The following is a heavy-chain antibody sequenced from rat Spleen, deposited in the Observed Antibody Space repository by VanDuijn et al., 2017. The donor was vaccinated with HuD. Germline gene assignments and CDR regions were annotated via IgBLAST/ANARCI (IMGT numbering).Heavy chain of an antibody. D-gene: IGHD1-10*01. CDR3: ARYRATIDWYFDF. Sequence: EVQLQESGPGLVKPSQSLSLTCSVTGYSITSNYWGWIRKFPGNKMEWIGHISYSNATNYNPSLKSRISITRDTSKNQFFLQLNSVTTEDTATYCCARYRATIDWYFDFWGPGTMVTVSS. CDR1: GYSITSNY. CDR2: ISYSNAT. V-gene: IGHV3-1*01. J-gene: IGHJ1*01.